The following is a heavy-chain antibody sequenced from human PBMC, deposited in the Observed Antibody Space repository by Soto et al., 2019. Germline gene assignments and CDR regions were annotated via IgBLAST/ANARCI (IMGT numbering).Heavy chain of an antibody. J-gene: IGHJ3*02. CDR2: ISYDGSHE. CDR3: GVNNYATVVGAFDI. Sequence: QLQLVESGGGVVQPGTSLRLSCAGSGFNFRGLAMHWVRQAPGKGPEWVAVISYDGSHEYYGDSVKGRFTISRDNSINSVYLEMNSLIADDTARYYCGVNNYATVVGAFDIWGPGTMVSVSS. V-gene: IGHV3-30*03. D-gene: IGHD2-15*01. CDR1: GFNFRGLA.